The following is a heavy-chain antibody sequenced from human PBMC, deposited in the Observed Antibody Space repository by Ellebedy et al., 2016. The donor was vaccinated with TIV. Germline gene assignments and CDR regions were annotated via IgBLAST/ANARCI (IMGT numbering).Heavy chain of an antibody. CDR1: GFAFDTDW. CDR2: INQDGSDK. Sequence: GESLKISCAAFGFAFDTDWMTWVRQVPGKGLEWVANINQDGSDKSYVDSVEGRFTISRDNAKYSLFLQMDSLGAGDTAVYYCARGGASSSRYWRNWGQGALVTVSS. D-gene: IGHD6-13*01. J-gene: IGHJ4*02. CDR3: ARGGASSSRYWRN. V-gene: IGHV3-7*01.